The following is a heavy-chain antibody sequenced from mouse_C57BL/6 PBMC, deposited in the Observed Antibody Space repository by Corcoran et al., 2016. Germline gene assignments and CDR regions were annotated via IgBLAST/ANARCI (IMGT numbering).Heavy chain of an antibody. J-gene: IGHJ3*01. CDR2: ISYDGSN. CDR1: GYSITSGYY. D-gene: IGHD1-1*01. V-gene: IGHV3-6*01. CDR3: ARDGSSPY. Sequence: DVQLQESGPGLVKPSQSLSLTCSVTGYSITSGYYWNWIRQFPGNKLEWMGYISYDGSNNYNPSLKNRISITRDTSKNQFFLKLNSVTTEDTATYYCARDGSSPYWGQGTLVTVSA.